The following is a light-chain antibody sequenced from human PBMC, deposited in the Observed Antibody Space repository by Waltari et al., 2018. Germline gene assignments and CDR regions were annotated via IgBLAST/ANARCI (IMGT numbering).Light chain of an antibody. CDR1: SGHSSYA. V-gene: IGLV4-69*01. CDR2: VNSDGSH. CDR3: QTGGAGLRV. J-gene: IGLJ2*01. Sequence: QLVLTQSPSASASLGASVKLTCTLSSGHSSYAIAWHQQQPEKGPHYLLKVNSDGSHSQGDGVPARVSGSTSGAGRYLTISGLQSEEEADYCCQTGGAGLRVFGGGTKLTVL.